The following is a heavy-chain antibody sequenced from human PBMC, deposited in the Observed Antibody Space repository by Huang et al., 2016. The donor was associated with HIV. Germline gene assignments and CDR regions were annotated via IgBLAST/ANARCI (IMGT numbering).Heavy chain of an antibody. CDR1: GYTFTGDY. J-gene: IGHJ6*02. CDR3: AREVVSATGYYYYGMDV. Sequence: QVQLVQSGAEVKKPGASVKVSCKASGYTFTGDYMHWGRQAPGQGLEWMGWINPKSGGTNYAQKFQGRVTMTRDTSISTAYMELSRLRSDDTAVYYCAREVVSATGYYYYGMDVWGQGTTVTVSS. D-gene: IGHD2-15*01. V-gene: IGHV1-2*02. CDR2: INPKSGGT.